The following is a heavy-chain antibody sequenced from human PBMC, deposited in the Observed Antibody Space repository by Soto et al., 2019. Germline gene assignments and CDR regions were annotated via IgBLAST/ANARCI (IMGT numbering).Heavy chain of an antibody. CDR1: GGSISSSSYY. D-gene: IGHD6-19*01. V-gene: IGHV4-39*01. J-gene: IGHJ4*02. CDR3: ARHVPKRPLTGSGWSYYFDY. Sequence: PSETLSLTCTVSGGSISSSSYYWGWIRQPPGKGLEWIGSIYYSGSTYYNPSLKSRVTISVDTSKNQFSLKLSSVTAADTAVYYCARHVPKRPLTGSGWSYYFDYWGQGTLVTVSS. CDR2: IYYSGST.